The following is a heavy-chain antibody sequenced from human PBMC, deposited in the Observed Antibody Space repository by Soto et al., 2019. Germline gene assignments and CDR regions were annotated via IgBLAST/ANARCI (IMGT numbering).Heavy chain of an antibody. Sequence: QVQLQQWGAGLLKPSETLSLTCAVYGGSFSGYYWSWIRQPPGKGLEWIGEIKHSGSTNYNPSLKSRVTTSVDTSKNQFSLKLSSVTAADTAVYYCARVVAVAGTGSDYYYGMDVWGQGTTVTVSS. CDR3: ARVVAVAGTGSDYYYGMDV. CDR1: GGSFSGYY. J-gene: IGHJ6*02. V-gene: IGHV4-34*01. D-gene: IGHD6-19*01. CDR2: IKHSGST.